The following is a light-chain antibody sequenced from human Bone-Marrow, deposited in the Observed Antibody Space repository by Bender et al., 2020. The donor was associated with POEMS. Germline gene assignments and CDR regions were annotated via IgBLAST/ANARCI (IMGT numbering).Light chain of an antibody. CDR2: DVT. V-gene: IGLV2-14*02. CDR1: SSDIGSYIL. CDR3: SSYRRGDTLV. Sequence: QSALTQPASVSGSPGQSITISCTGTSSDIGSYILVSWFQQHPGTAPKLMIYDVTYRPSGVSNRFSGSRSGNTASLTISGLQAEDEADYYCSSYRRGDTLVFGGGTKLTVL. J-gene: IGLJ2*01.